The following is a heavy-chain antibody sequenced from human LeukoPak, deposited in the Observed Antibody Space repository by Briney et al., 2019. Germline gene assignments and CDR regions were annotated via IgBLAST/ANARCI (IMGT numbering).Heavy chain of an antibody. D-gene: IGHD2-15*01. Sequence: SETLSLTCTVSGGSISSYYWSWIRQPPGKGLEWIGYIYYSGSTNYNPSLKSRVTISVDTSKNQFSLKLSSVTAADTAVYYCARGYGDAFDIWGQGTMVTVSS. CDR3: ARGYGDAFDI. CDR2: IYYSGST. J-gene: IGHJ3*02. V-gene: IGHV4-59*08. CDR1: GGSISSYY.